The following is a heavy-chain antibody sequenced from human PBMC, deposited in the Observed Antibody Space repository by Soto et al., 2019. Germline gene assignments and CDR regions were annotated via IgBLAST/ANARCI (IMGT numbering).Heavy chain of an antibody. CDR3: VFGDCTTTSCSYYFYGLDV. Sequence: QVQLVQSGAEVKKPGSSVKVSCKASGGNFRRYAISWVRQAPGQGLEWMGGILPIFGSPSHAQKFQGRVTVTADESTSTAYLELTSLTSEDTAMYYCVFGDCTTTSCSYYFYGLDVWGQGSTVTVSS. CDR2: ILPIFGSP. V-gene: IGHV1-69*01. D-gene: IGHD2-2*01. J-gene: IGHJ6*02. CDR1: GGNFRRYA.